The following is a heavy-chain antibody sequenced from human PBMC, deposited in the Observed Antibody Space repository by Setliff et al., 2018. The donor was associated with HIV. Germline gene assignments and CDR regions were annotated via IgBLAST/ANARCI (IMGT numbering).Heavy chain of an antibody. V-gene: IGHV4-31*03. J-gene: IGHJ4*02. D-gene: IGHD3-16*01. Sequence: SETLSLPCTVSGGSISSGAYYWSWIRQHPGKGLEWIGYIYYSGSTYYNPSLKSRVTISVDTSKNQFSLKLNSVTAADTAVYYCARVPLSSPSRPGGYFDYWGQGTLVTVSS. CDR3: ARVPLSSPSRPGGYFDY. CDR1: GGSISSGAYY. CDR2: IYYSGST.